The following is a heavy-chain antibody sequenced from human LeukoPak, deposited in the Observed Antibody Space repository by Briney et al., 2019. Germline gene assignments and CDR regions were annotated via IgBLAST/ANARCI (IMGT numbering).Heavy chain of an antibody. CDR2: FDPEDGET. J-gene: IGHJ4*02. V-gene: IGHV1-24*01. Sequence: ASVKVSCKASGYTFTTHYMHWVRQAPGQGLEWMGGFDPEDGETIYAQKFQGRVTMTEDTSTDTAYMELSSLRPEDTAVYYCATVSYGGHDWGQGTLVTVSS. CDR3: ATVSYGGHD. CDR1: GYTFTTHY. D-gene: IGHD4/OR15-4a*01.